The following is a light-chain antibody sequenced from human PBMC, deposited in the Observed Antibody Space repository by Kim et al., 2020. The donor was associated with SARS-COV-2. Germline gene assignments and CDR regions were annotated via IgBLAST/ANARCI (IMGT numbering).Light chain of an antibody. CDR1: QSVSSSY. J-gene: IGKJ2*01. CDR2: GAS. CDR3: QQYCSSPPTYT. V-gene: IGKV3-20*01. Sequence: EIVLTQSPGTLSLSPGERATLSCRASQSVSSSYLAWYQQKPGQAPRLLIYGASSRATGIPDRFSGSGSGTDFTLTISRLEPEDFAVYYCQQYCSSPPTYTFGQGTKLEI.